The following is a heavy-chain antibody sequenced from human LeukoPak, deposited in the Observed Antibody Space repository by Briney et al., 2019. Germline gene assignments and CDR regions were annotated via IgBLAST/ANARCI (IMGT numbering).Heavy chain of an antibody. J-gene: IGHJ1*01. CDR1: GGSISSYY. Sequence: SETLSLTCTVSGGSISSYYWSWLRQPPGKGLEWIGYIYYSGSTNYNPSLKSRVTISVDTSKNQFSLKLSSVTAADTAVYYCASSAARAAEYFQHWGQGTLVTVSS. D-gene: IGHD6-6*01. V-gene: IGHV4-59*01. CDR3: ASSAARAAEYFQH. CDR2: IYYSGST.